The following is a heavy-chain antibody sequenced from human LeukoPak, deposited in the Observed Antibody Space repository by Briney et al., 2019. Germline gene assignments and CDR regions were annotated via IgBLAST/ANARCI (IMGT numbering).Heavy chain of an antibody. D-gene: IGHD7-27*01. CDR1: GGTFSSYA. Sequence: ASVKVSCKASGGTFSSYAISWVRQAPGQGLEWMGGIIPIFGTANYAQKFQGRVTITMDESTSTAYMELSSLRSEDTAVYYCARGLGIHPYFDYWGQGTLVTVSS. V-gene: IGHV1-69*05. CDR3: ARGLGIHPYFDY. J-gene: IGHJ4*02. CDR2: IIPIFGTA.